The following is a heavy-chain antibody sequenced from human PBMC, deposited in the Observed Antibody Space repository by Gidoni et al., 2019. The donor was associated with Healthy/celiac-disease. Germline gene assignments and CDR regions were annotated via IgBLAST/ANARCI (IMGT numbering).Heavy chain of an antibody. CDR1: AFTFSSYA. CDR2: ISYDGSNK. CDR3: ARDQGVPAAINPHYYYYYGMDV. V-gene: IGHV3-30*04. J-gene: IGHJ6*02. Sequence: QVQLVESGGGVVQPGRSLRLSCAASAFTFSSYAMHWVRQAPGKGLEWVAVISYDGSNKYYADSVKGRFTISRDNSKNTLYLQMNSLRAEDTAVYYCARDQGVPAAINPHYYYYYGMDVWGQGTTVTVSS. D-gene: IGHD2-2*02.